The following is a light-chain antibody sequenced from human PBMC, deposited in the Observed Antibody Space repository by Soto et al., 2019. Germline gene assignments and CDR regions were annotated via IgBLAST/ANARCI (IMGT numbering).Light chain of an antibody. V-gene: IGLV2-11*01. CDR3: CAYADTYYV. CDR2: DVS. CDR1: RSDVGSYKD. J-gene: IGLJ1*01. Sequence: QSALTQPRSVSGSPGQSVTTSCTGTRSDVGSYKDVSWYQHHPGKVPKLMIYDVSERPSGVPDRFSGSKSGNTASLTISGLQAEDEAIYYCCAYADTYYVFGTGTKVTVL.